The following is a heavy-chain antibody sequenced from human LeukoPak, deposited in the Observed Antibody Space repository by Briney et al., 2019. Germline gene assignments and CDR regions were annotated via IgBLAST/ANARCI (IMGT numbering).Heavy chain of an antibody. Sequence: PGGSLRLSCAASGSTFSSYSMNWVRQAPGKGLEWVSSISSSSSYIYYADSVKGRFTISRDNAKNSLYLQMNSLRAEDTAVYYRARLKGSGSYSFDYWGQGTLVTVSS. V-gene: IGHV3-21*01. CDR3: ARLKGSGSYSFDY. D-gene: IGHD3-10*01. J-gene: IGHJ4*02. CDR2: ISSSSSYI. CDR1: GSTFSSYS.